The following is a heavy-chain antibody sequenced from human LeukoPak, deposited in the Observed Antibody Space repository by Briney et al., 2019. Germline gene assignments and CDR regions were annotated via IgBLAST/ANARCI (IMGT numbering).Heavy chain of an antibody. J-gene: IGHJ5*02. V-gene: IGHV3-23*01. CDR2: ISGGTGGT. Sequence: GGSLRLSCAASGFTFSTYGMSWVRQAPGKGLEWVSAISGGTGGTYYADSVKGRFTISRDNSKNTLYLQMNSLRAEDTAVYYCARGRVDYNWFDPWGQGILVTVSS. CDR1: GFTFSTYG. D-gene: IGHD3-9*01. CDR3: ARGRVDYNWFDP.